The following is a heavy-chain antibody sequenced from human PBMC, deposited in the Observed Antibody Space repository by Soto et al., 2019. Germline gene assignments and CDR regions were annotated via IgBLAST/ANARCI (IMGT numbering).Heavy chain of an antibody. V-gene: IGHV3-30-3*01. J-gene: IGHJ5*02. CDR2: ISYDGYNK. Sequence: PGGSLRLSCAASGFTFSSYTMHWVRQAPGKGLEWVVVISYDGYNKYYADSVKGRFTISRDNSKNTLYLQMNSLRAEDTGVYYCARGESSAGWFDPWGQGTLVTV. CDR3: ARGESSAGWFDP. D-gene: IGHD6-19*01. CDR1: GFTFSSYT.